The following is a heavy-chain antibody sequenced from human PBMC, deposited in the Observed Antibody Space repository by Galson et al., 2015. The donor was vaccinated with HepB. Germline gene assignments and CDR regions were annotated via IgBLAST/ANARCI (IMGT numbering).Heavy chain of an antibody. CDR2: ISYDGSNK. CDR3: AKVSYYDMAGGDY. CDR1: GFTFSSYG. V-gene: IGHV3-30*18. Sequence: PLRLSCAASGFTFSSYGMHWVRQAPGKGLEWVAVISYDGSNKYYADSVKGRITISRDNSKNTLYLQMNSLRAEDTAVYYCAKVSYYDMAGGDYWGQGTLVTVSS. D-gene: IGHD3-22*01. J-gene: IGHJ4*02.